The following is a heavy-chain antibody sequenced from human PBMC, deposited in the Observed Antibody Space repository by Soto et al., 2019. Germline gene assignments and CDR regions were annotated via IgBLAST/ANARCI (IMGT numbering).Heavy chain of an antibody. V-gene: IGHV3-21*01. D-gene: IGHD1-26*01. CDR2: ISSSSSYI. Sequence: EVQLVESGGGLVKPGGSLRLSCAASGFTFSSYNMNWVRQAPGKGLEWVSSISSSSSYIYYADSVKGRFTISRDNAKNSLYLQMNSLRAEDTPVYYCARDSGSYLFDYWGQGTLVTVSS. J-gene: IGHJ4*02. CDR3: ARDSGSYLFDY. CDR1: GFTFSSYN.